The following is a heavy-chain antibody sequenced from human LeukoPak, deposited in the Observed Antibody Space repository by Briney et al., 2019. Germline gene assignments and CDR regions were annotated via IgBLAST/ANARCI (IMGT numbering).Heavy chain of an antibody. V-gene: IGHV1-2*02. Sequence: ASVKVSCKASGCTFTGYYIHWVRQAPGQGLEWMGWINPNSGGTNYAQKFQGRVTMTRDTSISTAYMELSRLRSDDTAVYYCATHPRYSSGWHTAGYWGQGTLVTVSS. CDR3: ATHPRYSSGWHTAGY. D-gene: IGHD6-19*01. CDR1: GCTFTGYY. CDR2: INPNSGGT. J-gene: IGHJ4*02.